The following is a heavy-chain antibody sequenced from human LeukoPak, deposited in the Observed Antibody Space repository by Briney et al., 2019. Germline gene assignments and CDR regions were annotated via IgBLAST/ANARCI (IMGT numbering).Heavy chain of an antibody. CDR1: GYRFTSYA. CDR2: IGTKTGNS. D-gene: IGHD3-22*01. CDR3: ARSPYFYDNSGTTKDAFDI. Sequence: ASVKVSCKASGYRFTSYALNWVRQAPGQGLEWMGWIGTKTGNSTYAQGFTGRFGLSLDTSVSTAYLQITSLKAEDTAAYYCARSPYFYDNSGTTKDAFDIWGQGTMVTVSS. J-gene: IGHJ3*02. V-gene: IGHV7-4-1*02.